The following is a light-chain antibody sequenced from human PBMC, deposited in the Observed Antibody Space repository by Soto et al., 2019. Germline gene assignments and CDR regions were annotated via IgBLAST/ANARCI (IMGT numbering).Light chain of an antibody. J-gene: IGLJ3*02. Sequence: QSALTQPRSVSGSPGQSVTISCTGTSSDVGGYNYVSWYQQHPAKAPKLMIYDVSKRPSGVPDRFSGSRSGNTASLTISGLHAEDEDDYYCFSYTGTYTVVFGGGTQLTVL. CDR1: SSDVGGYNY. CDR3: FSYTGTYTVV. CDR2: DVS. V-gene: IGLV2-11*01.